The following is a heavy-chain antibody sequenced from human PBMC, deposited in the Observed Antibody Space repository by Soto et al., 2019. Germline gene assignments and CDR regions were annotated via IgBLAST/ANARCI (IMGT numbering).Heavy chain of an antibody. CDR3: ARHGSSSIHYDILPGPIDF. D-gene: IGHD3-9*01. J-gene: IGHJ4*02. V-gene: IGHV5-51*01. Sequence: GESLKISYKGSGYSFTSYWIGWVRQMPGKGLEWMGIIYPGDSDTRYSPSFQGQVTISADKSISTAYLQWSSLKASDTAMYYCARHGSSSIHYDILPGPIDFWGQGTLVIGSS. CDR1: GYSFTSYW. CDR2: IYPGDSDT.